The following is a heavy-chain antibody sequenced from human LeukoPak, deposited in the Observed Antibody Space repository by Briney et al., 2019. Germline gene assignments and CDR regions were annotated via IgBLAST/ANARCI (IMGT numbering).Heavy chain of an antibody. D-gene: IGHD5-12*01. CDR3: ARVGYSGYDFGGYFDY. V-gene: IGHV3-53*01. CDR2: IYSGGST. CDR1: GFTVSSNY. J-gene: IGHJ4*02. Sequence: GGSLRLSCAASGFTVSSNYTSWVRQAPGKGLEWVSVIYSGGSTYYADSVKGRFTISRDNSKNTLYLQMNSLRAEDTAVYYCARVGYSGYDFGGYFDYWGQGTLVTVSS.